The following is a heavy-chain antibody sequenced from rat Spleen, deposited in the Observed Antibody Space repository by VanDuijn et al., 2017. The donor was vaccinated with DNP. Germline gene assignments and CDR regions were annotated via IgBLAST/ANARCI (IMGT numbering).Heavy chain of an antibody. J-gene: IGHJ2*01. CDR2: ISSGGDRT. CDR3: ARSPTGTLDY. D-gene: IGHD5-1*01. CDR1: GFTFSNYG. Sequence: EVQLVESGGGLVQPGRSLKLSCAVSGFTFSNYGMAWVRQAPKKGLEWVATISSGGDRTYYRVSVKGRFTISRYNAKSTLYLQMNSLRSEDMATYYCARSPTGTLDYWGQGVMVTVSS. V-gene: IGHV5-7*01.